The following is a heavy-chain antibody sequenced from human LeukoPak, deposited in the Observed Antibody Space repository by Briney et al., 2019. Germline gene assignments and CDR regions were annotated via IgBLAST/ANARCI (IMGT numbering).Heavy chain of an antibody. CDR3: ARDPAGTTPCDY. CDR1: GYTFTSYG. J-gene: IGHJ4*02. Sequence: ASVKVSCKASGYTFTSYGISWVRQAPGQGLEWMGWISAYNGNTNYAQKLQGRVTMTTDTSTSTVYMELRSLRSDDTAVYYCARDPAGTTPCDYWGQGTLVTVSS. CDR2: ISAYNGNT. V-gene: IGHV1-18*01. D-gene: IGHD6-13*01.